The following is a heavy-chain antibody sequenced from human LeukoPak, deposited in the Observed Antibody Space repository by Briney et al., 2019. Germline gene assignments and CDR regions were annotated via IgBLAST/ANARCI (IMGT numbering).Heavy chain of an antibody. CDR2: ISRSSSVI. V-gene: IGHV3-48*04. Sequence: GSLRLSCAASGFSFSDYRMNWVRQAPGRGLEWVSHISRSSSVIYYADSVKGRFTISRDNAKNSLYLQMNSLRVDDTAVYYCARGDKWFDPWGQGTLVTVSS. CDR1: GFSFSDYR. CDR3: ARGDKWFDP. J-gene: IGHJ5*02.